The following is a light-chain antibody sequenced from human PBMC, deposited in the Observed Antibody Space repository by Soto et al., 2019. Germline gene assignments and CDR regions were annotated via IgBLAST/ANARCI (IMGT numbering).Light chain of an antibody. Sequence: QAVVTQEPSLTVSPGGTVTLTCASSTGAVTSGNYANWFQQKPGQAPRALIYNTNNRHSGTPARFSGSRLGDKAALTLADVQPEDEAEYYCLLYCGGHSRVFGGGTKLTVL. CDR2: NTN. CDR3: LLYCGGHSRV. CDR1: TGAVTSGNY. V-gene: IGLV7-43*01. J-gene: IGLJ2*01.